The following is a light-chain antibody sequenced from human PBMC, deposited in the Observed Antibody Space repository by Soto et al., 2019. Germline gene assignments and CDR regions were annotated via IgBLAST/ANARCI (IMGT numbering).Light chain of an antibody. CDR3: QRYNNWPLT. CDR1: QGIRND. J-gene: IGKJ4*01. CDR2: AAS. V-gene: IGKV1-17*01. Sequence: DIQMTQSPSSLSASVGDRVTITCRASQGIRNDLGWYQQKPGKAPKRLIYAASSLQSGVPSRFSGSGSGTEFTLTINSRQSEDFAVYYCQRYNNWPLTCGGGTKVDIK.